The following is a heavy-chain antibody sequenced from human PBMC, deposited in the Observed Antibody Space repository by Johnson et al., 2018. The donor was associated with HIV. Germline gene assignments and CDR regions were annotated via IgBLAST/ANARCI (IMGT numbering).Heavy chain of an antibody. Sequence: MQLVESGGGLVQPGGSLRLSCAASGFTFSSYAMSWVRQAPGKGLEWVSAISGSGGSTYYADSVKGRFTISRDNSKNTLYLQMNSLRAEDTAVYYCAKGDCSSTSCTYAFDIWGQGTMVTVSS. D-gene: IGHD2-2*01. CDR3: AKGDCSSTSCTYAFDI. J-gene: IGHJ3*02. CDR2: ISGSGGST. V-gene: IGHV3-23*04. CDR1: GFTFSSYA.